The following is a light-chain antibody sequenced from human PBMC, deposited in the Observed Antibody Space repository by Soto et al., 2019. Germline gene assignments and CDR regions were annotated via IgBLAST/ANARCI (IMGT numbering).Light chain of an antibody. J-gene: IGKJ3*01. Sequence: EIVLTQSPGTLSLSPGERATLSCRASQSVSSSYLAWYQQKPGQAPRLLMYGASSRATGIPDRFSGSGSGTDFTLTISRLEPEDFAVYYCQQYVLGLTFGPGTKVDIK. V-gene: IGKV3-20*01. CDR3: QQYVLGLT. CDR2: GAS. CDR1: QSVSSSY.